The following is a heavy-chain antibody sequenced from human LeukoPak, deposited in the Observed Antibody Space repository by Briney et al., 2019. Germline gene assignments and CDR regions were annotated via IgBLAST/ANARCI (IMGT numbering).Heavy chain of an antibody. J-gene: IGHJ4*02. CDR1: GFTFSGSA. V-gene: IGHV3-73*01. Sequence: GGSLKLSWAASGFTFSGSAMHWVRQASGKGLEWVGRIRSKANSYAPAYAAAVKGRFTISRDDSKNTAYLQMNSLKTEDTAVYYCTGQYCSSTSCFKGLNDYWGQGTLVTVSS. CDR2: IRSKANSYAP. CDR3: TGQYCSSTSCFKGLNDY. D-gene: IGHD2-2*01.